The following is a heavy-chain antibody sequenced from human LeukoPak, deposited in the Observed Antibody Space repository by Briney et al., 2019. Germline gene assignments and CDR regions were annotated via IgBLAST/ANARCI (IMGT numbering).Heavy chain of an antibody. CDR3: ARAERSGPYGMDV. CDR1: GFTFSSYW. Sequence: GGSLRLSCAASGFTFSSYWMNWVRQAPGKGLEWVSVIYSGGSTYYADSVKGRFTISRDNSKNTLYLQMNCLRAEDTAVYYCARAERSGPYGMDVWGQGTTVTVSS. CDR2: IYSGGST. J-gene: IGHJ6*02. V-gene: IGHV3-53*01. D-gene: IGHD1-1*01.